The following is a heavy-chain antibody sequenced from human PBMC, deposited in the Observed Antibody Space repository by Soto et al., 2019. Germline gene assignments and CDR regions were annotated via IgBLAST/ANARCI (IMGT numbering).Heavy chain of an antibody. D-gene: IGHD2-8*01. J-gene: IGHJ4*02. V-gene: IGHV3-48*01. CDR3: LIDGHVFAY. CDR1: GFTFSSYS. Sequence: GGSLRLSCAASGFTFSSYSMNWVRQAPGKGLEWVSYISSSSSTIYYADSVKGRFTISRDNAKNSLYLQMNSLRAEDTAEYYCLIDGHVFAYWGQGTLVPVSS. CDR2: ISSSSSTI.